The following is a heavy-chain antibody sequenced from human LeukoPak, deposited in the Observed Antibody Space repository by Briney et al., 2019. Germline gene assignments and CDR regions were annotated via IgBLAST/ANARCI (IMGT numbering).Heavy chain of an antibody. CDR3: AREIARGAYGGGNYFDY. J-gene: IGHJ4*02. V-gene: IGHV1-18*04. Sequence: GASVKVSCKASGYTFTGYHMHWVRQAPGQGLEWMAWISAYNDNTNYAEKIRGRVTLTADTSTNTAYMELRSLTSDDTAIYYCAREIARGAYGGGNYFDYWGQGTLVSVSS. CDR2: ISAYNDNT. D-gene: IGHD5-12*01. CDR1: GYTFTGYH.